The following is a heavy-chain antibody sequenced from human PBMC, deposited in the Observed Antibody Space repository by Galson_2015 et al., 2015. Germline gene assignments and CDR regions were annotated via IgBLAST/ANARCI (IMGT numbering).Heavy chain of an antibody. CDR1: GFTFGDFM. Sequence: SLRLSCAASGFTFGDFMMHWVRHAPGKGLEWVSLISWDGGDIFYADSVKGRFTISRNNGKNSLFLQMNSLRPEDTALYYCTKDRGNYRGFDYWGQGTLVSVSS. CDR3: TKDRGNYRGFDY. CDR2: ISWDGGDI. D-gene: IGHD3-16*02. V-gene: IGHV3-43*01. J-gene: IGHJ4*02.